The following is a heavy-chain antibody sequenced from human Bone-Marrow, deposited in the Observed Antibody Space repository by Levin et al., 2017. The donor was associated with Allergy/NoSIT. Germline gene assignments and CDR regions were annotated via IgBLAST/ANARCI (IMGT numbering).Heavy chain of an antibody. CDR1: GFTFSSYW. D-gene: IGHD1-1*01. Sequence: GGSLRLSCAASGFTFSSYWMNWVRQAPGKGLEWVANIKLAGSEKYYVDSVKGRFTISRDNAKNSLFLQMNSLRAEDTAVYYCARDGNGDFDYWGQGTLVTVSS. CDR3: ARDGNGDFDY. V-gene: IGHV3-7*01. J-gene: IGHJ4*02. CDR2: IKLAGSEK.